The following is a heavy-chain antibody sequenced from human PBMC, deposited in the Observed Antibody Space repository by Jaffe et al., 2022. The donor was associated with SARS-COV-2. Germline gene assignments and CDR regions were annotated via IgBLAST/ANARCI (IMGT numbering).Heavy chain of an antibody. Sequence: EVQLVESGGGLVKPGGSLRLSCAASGFTFSSYSMNWVRQAPGKGLEWVSSISSSSSYIYYADSVKGRFTISRDNAKNSLYLQMNSLRAEDTAVYYCARGLRGPTQPGIAVAGTGGGYWGQGTLVTVSS. CDR3: ARGLRGPTQPGIAVAGTGGGY. V-gene: IGHV3-21*01. J-gene: IGHJ4*02. D-gene: IGHD6-19*01. CDR2: ISSSSSYI. CDR1: GFTFSSYS.